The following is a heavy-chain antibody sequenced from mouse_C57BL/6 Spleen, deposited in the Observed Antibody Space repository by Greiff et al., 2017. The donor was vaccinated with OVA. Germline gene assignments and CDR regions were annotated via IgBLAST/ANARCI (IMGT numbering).Heavy chain of an antibody. V-gene: IGHV3-6*01. CDR1: GYSITSGYY. D-gene: IGHD1-1*01. Sequence: EVKLVESGPGLVKPSQSLSLTCSVTGYSITSGYYWNWIRQSPGNILEWMGYISYDGSNNYNPSLKNRISITLDTSKNQFFLKLDSVTTEDTATYDCARGNYYGSYYFDYWGQGTTLTVSS. J-gene: IGHJ2*01. CDR3: ARGNYYGSYYFDY. CDR2: ISYDGSN.